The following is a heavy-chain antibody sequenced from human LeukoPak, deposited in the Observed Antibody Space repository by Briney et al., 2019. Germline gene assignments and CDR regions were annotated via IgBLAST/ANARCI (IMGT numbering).Heavy chain of an antibody. CDR3: ARDRYCSGGSWYGDAFDL. J-gene: IGHJ3*01. Sequence: PGGSLRLSCTASGFTVRSNYMSWVRQSPRKGLEWVSIMYSGGSTDYADSVKGRFIISRDHSKNTLYLQMNSLRAEDTAVYYCARDRYCSGGSWYGDAFDLWGQGTMVTVSS. D-gene: IGHD2-15*01. V-gene: IGHV3-53*01. CDR1: GFTVRSNY. CDR2: MYSGGST.